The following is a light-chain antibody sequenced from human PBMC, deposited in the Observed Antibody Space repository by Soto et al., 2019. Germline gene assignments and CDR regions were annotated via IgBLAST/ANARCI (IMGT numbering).Light chain of an antibody. CDR2: DAS. J-gene: IGKJ5*01. V-gene: IGKV1-5*01. Sequence: DIPMTQSPSTLSASVGDRVTITCRASQSISTWLAWYQQKPGKAPKLLIYDASSLKGGVPSRFSGSGSGTEFTLTVSSLQPDDFATYYCQQYHSYSVTFGQGTRLEIK. CDR1: QSISTW. CDR3: QQYHSYSVT.